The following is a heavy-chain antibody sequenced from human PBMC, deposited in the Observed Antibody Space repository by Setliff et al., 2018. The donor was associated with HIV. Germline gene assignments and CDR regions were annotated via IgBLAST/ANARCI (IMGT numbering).Heavy chain of an antibody. CDR1: GISINGYY. CDR2: IHYSGST. CDR3: ARLRDMEWELIGLDY. D-gene: IGHD1-26*01. Sequence: PSETLSLTGSVAGISINGYYWSWIRQSPEKGLEWIGYIHYSGSTNYNPSRKSRVTISLDTSKNQFSLKLSSVTAADTAIYYCARLRDMEWELIGLDYWGRGTLVTVSS. J-gene: IGHJ4*02. V-gene: IGHV4-59*01.